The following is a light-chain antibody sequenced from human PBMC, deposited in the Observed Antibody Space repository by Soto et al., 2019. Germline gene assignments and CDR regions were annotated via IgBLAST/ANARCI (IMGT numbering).Light chain of an antibody. CDR1: SSVVGGYNY. CDR2: DVS. J-gene: IGLJ1*01. CDR3: CSYAGSDTYV. Sequence: QSALTQPRSVSGSPGQSVTISCTGTSSVVGGYNYVSWYQQHPGKAPKLMISDVSKRPSGVPDRFSGSKSDNTASLTISGLQAEDEADYYCCSYAGSDTYVFGTGTKVTVL. V-gene: IGLV2-11*01.